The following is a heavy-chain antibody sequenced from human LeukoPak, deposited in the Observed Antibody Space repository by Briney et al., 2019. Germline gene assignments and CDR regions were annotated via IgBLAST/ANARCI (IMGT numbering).Heavy chain of an antibody. CDR1: GFTFSSYA. Sequence: PGGSLRLSCAASGFTFSSYAMSWVRQAPGKGLEWVSAISGSGGSTYYADSVKGRFAISRDNAKNSLYLQMNSLRAEDTAVYYCARDFSLTRLERPFDCWGQGTLVTVSS. V-gene: IGHV3-23*01. CDR3: ARDFSLTRLERPFDC. D-gene: IGHD1-1*01. CDR2: ISGSGGST. J-gene: IGHJ4*02.